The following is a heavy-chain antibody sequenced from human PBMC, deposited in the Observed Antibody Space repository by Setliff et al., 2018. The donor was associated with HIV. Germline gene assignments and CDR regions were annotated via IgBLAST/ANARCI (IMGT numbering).Heavy chain of an antibody. CDR3: ARGHMAPYYSDSGGYYHH. CDR1: GGSFSGYY. Sequence: TSETLSLTCAVYGGSFSGYYWNWIRQPPGKGLEWIGEVNHSGSTNYNPSLKSRVTISVDTSKNQFSLKLSSVTAADTAVYYCARGHMAPYYSDSGGYYHHWGQGALVTVSS. CDR2: VNHSGST. D-gene: IGHD3-22*01. V-gene: IGHV4-34*01. J-gene: IGHJ4*02.